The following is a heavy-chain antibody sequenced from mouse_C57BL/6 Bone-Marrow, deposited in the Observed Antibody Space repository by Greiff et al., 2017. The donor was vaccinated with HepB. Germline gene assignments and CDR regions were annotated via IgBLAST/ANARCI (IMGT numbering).Heavy chain of an antibody. V-gene: IGHV5-6*01. CDR1: GFTFSSYG. Sequence: EVQGVESGGDLVKPGGSLKLSCAASGFTFSSYGMSWVRQTPDKRLEWVATISSGGSYTYYPDSVKGRFTISRDNAKNTLYLQMSSLKSEDTAMYYCARRGYGGFAYWGQGTLVTVSA. CDR2: ISSGGSYT. D-gene: IGHD2-2*01. CDR3: ARRGYGGFAY. J-gene: IGHJ3*01.